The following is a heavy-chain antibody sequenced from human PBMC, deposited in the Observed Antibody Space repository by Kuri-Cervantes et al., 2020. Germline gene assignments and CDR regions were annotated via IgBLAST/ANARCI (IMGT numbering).Heavy chain of an antibody. CDR1: GGSVSSGSYY. CDR2: IYYSGST. Sequence: ESLKISCTVSGGSVSSGSYYWSWIRQPPGKGLEWIGYIYYSGSTNYNPSLKSRVTISVDTSKNQFSLKLSSVTAADTAVYYCARGAYGDYWGQGTLVTVSS. D-gene: IGHD5-12*01. J-gene: IGHJ4*02. V-gene: IGHV4-61*01. CDR3: ARGAYGDY.